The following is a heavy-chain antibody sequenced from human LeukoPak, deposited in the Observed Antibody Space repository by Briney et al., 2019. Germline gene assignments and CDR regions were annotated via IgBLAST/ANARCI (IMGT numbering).Heavy chain of an antibody. CDR1: GFTFSSYD. J-gene: IGHJ4*02. V-gene: IGHV3-23*01. CDR2: ISGSGGST. D-gene: IGHD3-10*01. CDR3: AKGQLWFGEFSYFDY. Sequence: GGSLRLSCEASGFTFSSYDMSWVRQAPGKGLEWVSVISGSGGSTDYADSVKGRFSISRDNSKNTLYLQMNSLRAEDTAVYYCAKGQLWFGEFSYFDYWGQGTLVTVSS.